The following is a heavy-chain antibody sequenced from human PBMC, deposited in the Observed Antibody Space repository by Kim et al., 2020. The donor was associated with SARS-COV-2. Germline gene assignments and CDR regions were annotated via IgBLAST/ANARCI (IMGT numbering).Heavy chain of an antibody. CDR3: AWDGGVAGLVDY. D-gene: IGHD6-19*01. J-gene: IGHJ4*02. Sequence: SYVDSVNGRSTISRDNAKTSLYLQMNSLRAEDTPVYYCAWDGGVAGLVDYWGQGTLVTVSA. V-gene: IGHV3-7*04.